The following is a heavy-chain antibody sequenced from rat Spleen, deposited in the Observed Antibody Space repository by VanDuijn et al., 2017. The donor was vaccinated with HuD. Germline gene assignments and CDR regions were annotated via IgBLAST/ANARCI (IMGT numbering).Heavy chain of an antibody. Sequence: QVQLKESGPGPVQPSQTLSLTCTVSGFSLIRYNVHWVRKSPGKGLEWMVGMRNDGSTEYNSALKSRLSISRDTAKSQVVLKMNSLQTEDTAIYFCTRTYGGYTSHWFAYWGQGTLVTVSS. CDR3: TRTYGGYTSHWFAY. D-gene: IGHD1-11*01. CDR1: GFSLIRYN. CDR2: MRNDGST. J-gene: IGHJ3*01. V-gene: IGHV2-1*01.